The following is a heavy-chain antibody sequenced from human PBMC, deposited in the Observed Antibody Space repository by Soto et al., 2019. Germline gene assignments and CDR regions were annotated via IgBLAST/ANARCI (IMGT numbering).Heavy chain of an antibody. V-gene: IGHV1-2*04. CDR2: INPNSGGT. CDR1: GYTFTGYY. CDR3: AREVTGTVYYFDY. D-gene: IGHD1-20*01. Sequence: GASVKVSCKSSGYTFTGYYMHWVRQAPGQGLEWMGWINPNSGGTNYAQKFQGWVTMTRDTSISTAYMELSKLRSDDTAVYYCAREVTGTVYYFDYWGQGTLVTVSS. J-gene: IGHJ4*02.